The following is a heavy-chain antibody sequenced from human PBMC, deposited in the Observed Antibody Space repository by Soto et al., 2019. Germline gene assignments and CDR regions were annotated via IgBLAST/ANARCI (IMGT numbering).Heavy chain of an antibody. CDR2: ISAYNGNT. D-gene: IGHD5-12*01. J-gene: IGHJ1*01. Sequence: QVQLVQSGAEVKKPGASVKVSCKASGYTFTSYGISWVRQAPGQGLEWMGWISAYNGNTNCAQKHQGRVTIPTDTSTRTAYMELRSLGSDDAAVYYGAGDHDYLVAWGQGNLVTVSS. CDR3: AGDHDYLVA. CDR1: GYTFTSYG. V-gene: IGHV1-18*01.